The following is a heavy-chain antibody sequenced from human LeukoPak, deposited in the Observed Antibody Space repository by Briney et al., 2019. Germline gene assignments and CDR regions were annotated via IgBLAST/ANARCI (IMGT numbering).Heavy chain of an antibody. CDR2: INPNSGGT. Sequence: ASVKVSCKASGYTFTGYYMHWVRQAPGQGLEWMGWINPNSGGTNYAQKFQGWVTMTRDTSISTAYMELSRLRSDNTAVYYCASAAYCGGDCLSDYYGMDVWGQGTTVTVSS. CDR3: ASAAYCGGDCLSDYYGMDV. V-gene: IGHV1-2*04. CDR1: GYTFTGYY. D-gene: IGHD2-21*02. J-gene: IGHJ6*02.